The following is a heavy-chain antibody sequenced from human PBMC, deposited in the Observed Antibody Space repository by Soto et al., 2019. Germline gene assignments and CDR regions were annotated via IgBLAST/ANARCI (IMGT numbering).Heavy chain of an antibody. J-gene: IGHJ4*01. CDR2: ISYDGAHT. CDR3: ARGSSGRDYFHY. V-gene: IGHV3-33*01. Sequence: GGSLRLSCVTSAFSFSSHAMHWVRQAPGKGLEWEAIISYDGAHTYYADSVKGRFTISRDNSKSTLYLEMTSLTAEDTSLYYCARGSSGRDYFHYWGQGTLVTVSS. D-gene: IGHD1-26*01. CDR1: AFSFSSHA.